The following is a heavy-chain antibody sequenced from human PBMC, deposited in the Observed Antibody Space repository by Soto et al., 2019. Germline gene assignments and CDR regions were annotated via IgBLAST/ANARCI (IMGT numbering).Heavy chain of an antibody. J-gene: IGHJ3*01. V-gene: IGHV3-15*07. CDR2: IKSKAAGGAI. Sequence: EVQMVESGGGLVKPGGSLRLSCAVSGFSFRDAWMNWVRQAPGKGMEWVGRIKSKAAGGAIDYAAPVKDRCATPRDDLKDTLYMLITSLNTEDTAMYYCTTDGSFGGVVVAFPLLGQGTMLSVSS. CDR1: GFSFRDAW. CDR3: TTDGSFGGVVVAFPL. D-gene: IGHD3-10*01.